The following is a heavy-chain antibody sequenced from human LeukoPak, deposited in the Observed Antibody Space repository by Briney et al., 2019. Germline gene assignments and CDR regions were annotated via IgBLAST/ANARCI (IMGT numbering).Heavy chain of an antibody. CDR3: ARDLGSGWYQVY. D-gene: IGHD6-19*01. J-gene: IGHJ4*02. V-gene: IGHV4-4*07. CDR2: IYTSGSA. CDR1: GGSISSYY. Sequence: SETLSLTCTVSGGSISSYYWSCIRRPARKGLEWIGRIYTSGSATYNPSPKSRVTMSVDTSKNQFSLKLSSVTAADTAVYYCARDLGSGWYQVYWGQGTLVTVSS.